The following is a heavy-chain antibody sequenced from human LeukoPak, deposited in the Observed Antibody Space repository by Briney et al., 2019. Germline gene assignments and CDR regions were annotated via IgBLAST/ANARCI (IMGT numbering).Heavy chain of an antibody. J-gene: IGHJ4*02. V-gene: IGHV3-21*01. CDR1: GFTFSSYS. CDR2: IVGSSSKI. D-gene: IGHD1-1*01. CDR3: ARCTTGRTFGSLREIKRSREIDY. Sequence: PGGSLRLSCAASGFTFSSYSMNWVRQAPGRGWGWASSIVGSSSKIYYADSVKGRFTISRDNAKNSLYLQMNSLRVEDTAVYYCARCTTGRTFGSLREIKRSREIDYWGQGTLVTVSS.